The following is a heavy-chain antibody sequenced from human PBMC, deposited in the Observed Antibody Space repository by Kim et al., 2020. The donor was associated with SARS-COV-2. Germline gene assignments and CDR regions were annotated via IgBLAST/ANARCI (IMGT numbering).Heavy chain of an antibody. V-gene: IGHV3-33*01. CDR3: ARDGSIGFVDF. Sequence: GGSLRLSCATSGFTFTTYGMQWVRQAPGKGLEWVAAIFPDGTYTHYGDSVRGRFIVSRDQSKSTLYLQMDSLRVDDTAVYYCARDGSIGFVDFWGQGTLV. J-gene: IGHJ4*02. D-gene: IGHD2-21*01. CDR2: IFPDGTYT. CDR1: GFTFTTYG.